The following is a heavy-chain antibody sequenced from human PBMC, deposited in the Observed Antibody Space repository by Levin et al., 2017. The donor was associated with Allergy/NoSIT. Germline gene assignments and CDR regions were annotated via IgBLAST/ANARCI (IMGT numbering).Heavy chain of an antibody. Sequence: GESLKISCAASGFTFSSYGMHWVRQAPGKGLEWVAVISFHGSDKYYADSVKGRFTISRDNSKNTLYLQMNSLRAEDTAVYYCAKGISGWAADAFDIWGQGTMVTVSS. CDR1: GFTFSSYG. CDR2: ISFHGSDK. D-gene: IGHD6-19*01. V-gene: IGHV3-30*18. J-gene: IGHJ3*02. CDR3: AKGISGWAADAFDI.